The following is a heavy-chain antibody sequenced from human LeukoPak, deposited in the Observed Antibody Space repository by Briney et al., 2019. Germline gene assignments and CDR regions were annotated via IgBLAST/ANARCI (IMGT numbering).Heavy chain of an antibody. J-gene: IGHJ4*02. CDR3: ARYPPDDF. CDR2: INPYSGGT. D-gene: IGHD1-14*01. Sequence: ASLKVSCKASGYSFTGFYLNWVRQAPGEGLEWMGWINPYSGGTNYAQKFQGRVTMTRDTSNTTAYLELNNLTPDDTAVYYCARYPPDDFWGRGTLVTVSS. V-gene: IGHV1-2*02. CDR1: GYSFTGFY.